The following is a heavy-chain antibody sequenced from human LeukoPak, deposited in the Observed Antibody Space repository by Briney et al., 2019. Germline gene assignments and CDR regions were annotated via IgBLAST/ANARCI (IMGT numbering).Heavy chain of an antibody. J-gene: IGHJ3*02. CDR1: GYTFTGYY. D-gene: IGHD3-22*01. CDR2: INPNSGGT. CDR3: ARAFDTSGYYVNDAFDI. Sequence: ASVKVSCKASGYTFTGYYMHWVRQAPGQGLEWMGWINPNSGGTNYAQKFQGRATMTRDTAVSTAYMELSRLRSDDTAVYYCARAFDTSGYYVNDAFDIWGQGTMVTVSS. V-gene: IGHV1-2*02.